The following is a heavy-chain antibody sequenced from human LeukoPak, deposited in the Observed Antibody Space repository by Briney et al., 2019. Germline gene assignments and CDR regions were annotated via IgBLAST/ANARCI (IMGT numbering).Heavy chain of an antibody. D-gene: IGHD1-14*01. Sequence: GGSLRLSCTSSGLTFSSDAMTWVRQAPGKGLEWVSSISGSGGGTYYADSVKGRFTISRDNSKNTLYLQMNSLRAEDTAVYYCANKPAGFDPWGQGTLVTVSS. V-gene: IGHV3-23*01. J-gene: IGHJ5*02. CDR1: GLTFSSDA. CDR3: ANKPAGFDP. CDR2: ISGSGGGT.